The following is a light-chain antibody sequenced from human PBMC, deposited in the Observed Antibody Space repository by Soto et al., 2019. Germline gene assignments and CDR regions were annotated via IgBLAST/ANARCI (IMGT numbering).Light chain of an antibody. CDR1: RSDVGGYNY. CDR2: EVS. J-gene: IGLJ1*01. Sequence: QSALTQPASVSGSPGQSNTISCTGTRSDVGGYNYVSWYQQHTGKAPKLMIYEVSNRPSGVSNRFSGSKSGNTASLTISGLQAEDEADYYCSSYTSSSIDYVFGTGTKLTVL. CDR3: SSYTSSSIDYV. V-gene: IGLV2-14*01.